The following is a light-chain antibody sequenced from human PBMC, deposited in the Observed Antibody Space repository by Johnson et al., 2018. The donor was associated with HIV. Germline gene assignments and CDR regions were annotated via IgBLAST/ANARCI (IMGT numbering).Light chain of an antibody. CDR2: DTD. CDR1: SSNIGNNS. Sequence: QSVLTQPPSVSAAPGQRVTISCSGSSSNIGNNSVSWCQRLPGTAPKLLIHDTDERPPGIPDRFSGSKSGTSATLVITGLQTGDEADYHCATWDSSLSVFVFGTGTKVTVL. V-gene: IGLV1-51*01. J-gene: IGLJ1*01. CDR3: ATWDSSLSVFV.